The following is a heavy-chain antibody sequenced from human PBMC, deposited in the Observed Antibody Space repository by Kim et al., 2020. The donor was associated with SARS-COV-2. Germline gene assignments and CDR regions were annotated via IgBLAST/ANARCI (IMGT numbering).Heavy chain of an antibody. V-gene: IGHV3-30*04. CDR3: ATGAGYGSGWYFDY. Sequence: GGSLRLSCAASGFTFSSYAMHWVHQAPGKGLEWVAVISYDGSNKYYADSVKGRFTISRDNSKNTLYLQMNSLRAEDTAVYYCATGAGYGSGWYFDYWGQGTLVTVSS. J-gene: IGHJ4*02. D-gene: IGHD6-19*01. CDR1: GFTFSSYA. CDR2: ISYDGSNK.